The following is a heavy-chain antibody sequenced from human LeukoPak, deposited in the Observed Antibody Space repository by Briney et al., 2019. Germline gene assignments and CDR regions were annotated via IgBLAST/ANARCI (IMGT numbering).Heavy chain of an antibody. Sequence: PSETLSLTCTVSGGSISSSSYYWGWIRQPPGKGLEWIGSIYYSGSTYYNPSLKSRVTISVDTSKNQFSLKLSSVTAADTAVYYCARAPGGHYSDAFDIWGQGTMVTVSS. CDR2: IYYSGST. J-gene: IGHJ3*02. V-gene: IGHV4-39*01. CDR1: GGSISSSSYY. D-gene: IGHD2-15*01. CDR3: ARAPGGHYSDAFDI.